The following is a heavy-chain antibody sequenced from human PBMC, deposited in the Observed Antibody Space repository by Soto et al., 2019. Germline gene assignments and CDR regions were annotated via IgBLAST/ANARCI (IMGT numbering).Heavy chain of an antibody. D-gene: IGHD2-8*02. V-gene: IGHV3-23*01. CDR3: AKATATGGGAFDI. J-gene: IGHJ3*02. Sequence: PGGSLRLSCAASGFICSSYDMSWVRQAPGKGLQWVSTILVGGSTHYEDSVKGRFTISRDGAKNTVYLQMNSLTAGDTAVYYCAKATATGGGAFDICGQGTVVTASS. CDR2: ILVGGST. CDR1: GFICSSYD.